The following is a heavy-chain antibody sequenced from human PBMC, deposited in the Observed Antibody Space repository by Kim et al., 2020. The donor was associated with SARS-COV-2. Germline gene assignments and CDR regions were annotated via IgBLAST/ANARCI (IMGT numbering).Heavy chain of an antibody. J-gene: IGHJ4*02. Sequence: ADSLKCRFTISRDHAKNSLYLQMNSLRAEDTAVYYCARGAGGEMATIKKIWGQGTLVTVSS. CDR3: ARGAGGEMATIKKI. V-gene: IGHV3-21*01. D-gene: IGHD5-12*01.